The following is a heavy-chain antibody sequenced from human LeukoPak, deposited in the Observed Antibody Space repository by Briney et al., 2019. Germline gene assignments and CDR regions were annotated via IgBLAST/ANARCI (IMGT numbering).Heavy chain of an antibody. Sequence: GGSLRLSCAASGFTFSSYAMSWVRQAPGKGLDWVSAISGSGGSTYYADSVKGRFTISRDNSKNTLYLQMNSLRAEDTAVYYCAKVPAAYCGGDCYYDYWGQGTLVTVSS. V-gene: IGHV3-23*01. CDR1: GFTFSSYA. D-gene: IGHD2-21*02. J-gene: IGHJ4*02. CDR3: AKVPAAYCGGDCYYDY. CDR2: ISGSGGST.